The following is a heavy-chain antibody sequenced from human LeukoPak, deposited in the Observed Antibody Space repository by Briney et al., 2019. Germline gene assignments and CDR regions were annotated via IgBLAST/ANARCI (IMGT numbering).Heavy chain of an antibody. CDR2: ISSSSSYI. D-gene: IGHD1-26*01. J-gene: IGHJ4*02. CDR1: GFTFSSYS. Sequence: GGSLRLSCAASGFTFSSYSMNWVRQAPGKGLEWVSSISSSSSYIYYADSVKGRFTISRDNAKNSLYLQMNSLRAVDTAVYYCAREEYSGSYYFDYWGQGTLVTVSS. CDR3: AREEYSGSYYFDY. V-gene: IGHV3-21*01.